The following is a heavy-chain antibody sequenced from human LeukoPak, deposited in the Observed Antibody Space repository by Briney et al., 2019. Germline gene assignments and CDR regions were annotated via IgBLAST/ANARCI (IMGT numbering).Heavy chain of an antibody. CDR1: GYTFTGYY. V-gene: IGHV1-2*02. J-gene: IGHJ4*02. Sequence: GASVKVSCKASGYTFTGYYIHWGRQAPGQGLEWMGWINPNSGVTNYEQKFQGRVTMARVTSISTAYMELSSLRSDDTAVYYCARGAHASGWYGDFDYWGQGTLVTVSS. CDR3: ARGAHASGWYGDFDY. CDR2: INPNSGVT. D-gene: IGHD6-19*01.